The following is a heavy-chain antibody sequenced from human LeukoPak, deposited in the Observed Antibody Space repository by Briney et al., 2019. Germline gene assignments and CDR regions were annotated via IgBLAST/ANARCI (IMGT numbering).Heavy chain of an antibody. D-gene: IGHD3-16*01. CDR1: GFTLSSHA. V-gene: IGHV3-23*01. CDR3: ANEIRPNDH. CDR2: IDIGGGST. J-gene: IGHJ5*02. Sequence: HPGGSLRLSCAVSGFTLSSHAMCWVPQAPGRGLEWVSSIDIGGGSTNYADSVKGRFTIFRDNSKNTVYLQMNGLRAEDTALYYCANEIRPNDHWGQGTLVIVSS.